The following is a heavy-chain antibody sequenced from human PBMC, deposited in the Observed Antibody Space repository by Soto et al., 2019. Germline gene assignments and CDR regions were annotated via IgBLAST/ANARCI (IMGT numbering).Heavy chain of an antibody. CDR3: ARDLCSGGSCYTGRGYYYYGMDV. CDR1: GGTFSSYT. D-gene: IGHD2-15*01. J-gene: IGHJ6*02. Sequence: SVKVSCKASGGTFSSYTISWVRQAPGQGLEWMGRIIPILGIANYAQKFQGRVTITADKSTSTAYMELSSLRSEDTAVYYCARDLCSGGSCYTGRGYYYYGMDVWSQ. V-gene: IGHV1-69*04. CDR2: IIPILGIA.